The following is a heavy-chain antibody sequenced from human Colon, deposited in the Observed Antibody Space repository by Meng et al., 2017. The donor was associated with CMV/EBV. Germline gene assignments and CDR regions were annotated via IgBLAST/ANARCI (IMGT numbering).Heavy chain of an antibody. CDR3: AKDITTVVVGGGDGMDV. CDR2: ISWDGDGA. V-gene: IGHV3-9*01. CDR1: GFTFDDYA. Sequence: SLKISCAASGFTFDDYAMHWVRQAPGKGLEWISGISWDGDGADYADSVKGRFTISRDHAKNSLYLQMNSLRVEDTALYYCAKDITTVVVGGGDGMDVWGQGTTVTVSS. J-gene: IGHJ6*02. D-gene: IGHD2-15*01.